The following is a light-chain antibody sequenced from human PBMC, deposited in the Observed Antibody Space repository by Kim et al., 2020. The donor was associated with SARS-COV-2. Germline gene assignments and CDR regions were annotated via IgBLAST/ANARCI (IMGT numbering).Light chain of an antibody. Sequence: SASVADRVPITCQASQDISNNLNWYEQKPGKAPKLLIYDASNLETGVPSRFSGSGSGTDFTFTISSLQPEDIATYYCQQYDNLPYSFGQGTKLEI. CDR1: QDISNN. CDR3: QQYDNLPYS. V-gene: IGKV1-33*01. J-gene: IGKJ2*03. CDR2: DAS.